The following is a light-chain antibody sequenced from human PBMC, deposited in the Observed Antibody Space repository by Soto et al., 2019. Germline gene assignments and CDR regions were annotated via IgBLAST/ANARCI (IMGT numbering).Light chain of an antibody. CDR2: DAS. CDR3: QQYETFSGT. J-gene: IGKJ1*01. CDR1: QSVSGW. Sequence: DIQMPQSPSTLSASVAATVTVTCRASQSVSGWLAWYQQKPGEAPKLLIYDASALPRGVPSRFSCSGSGTKFTLTIASLHPEHFATYYCQQYETFSGTFGPGTKVDIK. V-gene: IGKV1-5*01.